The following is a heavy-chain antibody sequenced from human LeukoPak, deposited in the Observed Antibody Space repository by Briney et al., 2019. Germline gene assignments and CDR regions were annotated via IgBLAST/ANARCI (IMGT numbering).Heavy chain of an antibody. V-gene: IGHV3-30*18. CDR3: AKDVDRGFFDY. J-gene: IGHJ4*02. CDR2: ILHDGSNQ. CDR1: GFTFSSHG. Sequence: PGGSLRLSCVASGFTFSSHGMHWVRQAPGKRLEWVAVILHDGSNQNYGDSVKGRFTISRDNSKNTMYLQMNSLRAEDTAVYYCAKDVDRGFFDYWGQGTLVTVSS. D-gene: IGHD3-10*01.